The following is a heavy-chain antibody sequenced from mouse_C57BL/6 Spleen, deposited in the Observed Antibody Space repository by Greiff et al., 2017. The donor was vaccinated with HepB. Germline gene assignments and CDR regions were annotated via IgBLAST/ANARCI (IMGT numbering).Heavy chain of an antibody. CDR1: GYTFTSYW. CDR2: IHPNSGST. D-gene: IGHD2-2*01. J-gene: IGHJ2*01. Sequence: QVQLQQPGAELVKPGASVKLSCKASGYTFTSYWIHWVKQRPGQGLEWIGMIHPNSGSTNYNEKFKSKATLTVDKSSSTAYMQLSSLTSEDSAVYYCASGYGKDYFDYWGQGTTLTVSS. CDR3: ASGYGKDYFDY. V-gene: IGHV1-64*01.